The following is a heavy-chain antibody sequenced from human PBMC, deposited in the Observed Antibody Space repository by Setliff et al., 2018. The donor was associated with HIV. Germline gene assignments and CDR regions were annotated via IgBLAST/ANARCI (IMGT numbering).Heavy chain of an antibody. CDR2: ISADSIST. CDR1: GFTFSKFG. CDR3: ARDPASRDYYAQFDH. V-gene: IGHV3-23*01. D-gene: IGHD3-22*01. Sequence: PGGSLRLSCAASGFTFSKFGMSWVRLSPGKGLEWVSFISADSISTYFADSVKGRFTISRDNSKNTVSLQMNSLRAEDTAVYYCARDPASRDYYAQFDHWCQGTLVTVSS. J-gene: IGHJ4*02.